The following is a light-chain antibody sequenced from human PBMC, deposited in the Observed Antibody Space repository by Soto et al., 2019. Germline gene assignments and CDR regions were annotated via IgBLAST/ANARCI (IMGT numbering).Light chain of an antibody. CDR2: SAS. CDR1: QSVSSN. J-gene: IGKJ1*01. CDR3: QQYNDWRT. Sequence: IVMTQSPATLSVSPGERATLSCRASQSVSSNLAWYQQMPGQAPRLLIYSASTRATGIPARFSGSGSGAEFTLTISSLQSEDFAVYYCQQYNDWRTFGQGTKVDIK. V-gene: IGKV3-15*01.